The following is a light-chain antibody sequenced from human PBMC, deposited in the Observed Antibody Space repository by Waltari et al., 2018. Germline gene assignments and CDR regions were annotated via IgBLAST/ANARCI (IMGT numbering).Light chain of an antibody. CDR2: DAS. CDR1: RCIDAY. Sequence: DIQMTQSPSSLSSSVGDRVTITCRARRCIDAYLNWYQQQPGKAPKLLIYDASTLQRGVPTRFSGGGIGTDFSLTISDLQPEDFATYFCQQSYSAPFTFGRGTRLE. CDR3: QQSYSAPFT. J-gene: IGKJ5*01. V-gene: IGKV1-39*01.